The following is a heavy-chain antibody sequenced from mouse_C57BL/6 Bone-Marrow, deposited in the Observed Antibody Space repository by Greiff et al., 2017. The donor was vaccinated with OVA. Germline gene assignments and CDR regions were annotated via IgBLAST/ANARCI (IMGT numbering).Heavy chain of an antibody. CDR1: GYSITSGYY. CDR3: ARGGLPYAMDY. D-gene: IGHD2-4*01. CDR2: ISYDGSN. Sequence: EVKLMESGPGLVKPSQSLSLTCSVTGYSITSGYYWNWIRQFPGNKLEWMGYISYDGSNNYNPSLKNRISITRDTSKNQFFLKLNSVTTEDTATYYYARGGLPYAMDYWGQGTSVTVSS. J-gene: IGHJ4*01. V-gene: IGHV3-6*01.